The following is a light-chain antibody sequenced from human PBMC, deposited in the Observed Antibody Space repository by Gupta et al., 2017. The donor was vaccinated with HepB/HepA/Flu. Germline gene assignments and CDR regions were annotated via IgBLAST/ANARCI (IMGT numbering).Light chain of an antibody. CDR2: DVS. CDR1: SSDVGSHHS. J-gene: IGLJ1*01. CDR3: CSYADSYTYV. V-gene: IGLV2-14*03. Sequence: QSALTQPASVSGSPGQSITISCTGTSSDVGSHHSVSWYKQHPGKAPKFLIYDVSNRPSGVSYRFAGSKAGNTASLTVSGLQAEDEAYYYCCSYADSYTYVFGTGTKGTVL.